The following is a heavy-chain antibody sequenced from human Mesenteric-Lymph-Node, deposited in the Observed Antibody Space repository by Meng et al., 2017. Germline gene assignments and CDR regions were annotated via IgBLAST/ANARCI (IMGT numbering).Heavy chain of an antibody. CDR1: NDFISNGYY. Sequence: SETLSLTCTVSNDFISNGYYWGWTRQSPGKGLEWIGNIYHNGKTYYNPSLKSRVTISVDTSKNQFSLKLSSVTAADTAVYYCASKQYYYDSSGYYLDAFDIWGQETMVTVSS. CDR3: ASKQYYYDSSGYYLDAFDI. D-gene: IGHD3-22*01. V-gene: IGHV4-38-2*02. J-gene: IGHJ3*02. CDR2: IYHNGKT.